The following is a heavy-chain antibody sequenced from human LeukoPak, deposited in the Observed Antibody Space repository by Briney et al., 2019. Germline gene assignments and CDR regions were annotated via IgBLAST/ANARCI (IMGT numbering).Heavy chain of an antibody. CDR3: ATKSTDCSSTSCYEGAFDI. J-gene: IGHJ3*02. Sequence: GGSLRLSCAASGFTFSSYGMHWVRQAPGKGLEWVAFIRYDGSNKYYADSVKGRFTISRDNAKNSLYLQMNSLRAEDTAVYYCATKSTDCSSTSCYEGAFDIWGQGTMVTVSS. CDR1: GFTFSSYG. V-gene: IGHV3-30*02. CDR2: IRYDGSNK. D-gene: IGHD2-2*01.